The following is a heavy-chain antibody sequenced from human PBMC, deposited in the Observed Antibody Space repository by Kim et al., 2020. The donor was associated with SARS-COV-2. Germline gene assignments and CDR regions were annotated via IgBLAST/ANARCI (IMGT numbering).Heavy chain of an antibody. CDR1: GFTFSDYW. CDR2: ISSDGSST. Sequence: GGSLRLSCAASGFTFSDYWMHWVRQAPGKGLEWLSRISSDGSSTSYADSVKGRFTISRDNAKNTLYLQMNSLRAEDTAVYYCARDARCSGGSCSFDSWGQGTLFTVSS. V-gene: IGHV3-74*01. CDR3: ARDARCSGGSCSFDS. J-gene: IGHJ4*02. D-gene: IGHD2-15*01.